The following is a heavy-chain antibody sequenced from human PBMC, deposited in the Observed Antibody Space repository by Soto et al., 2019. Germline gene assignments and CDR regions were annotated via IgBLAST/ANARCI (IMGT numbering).Heavy chain of an antibody. CDR3: ANDSSGYAAENWFDP. V-gene: IGHV1-69*13. Sequence: SVKVSCKASGGTFSSYAISWVRQAPGQGLEWMGGIIPIFGTANYAQKFQGRVTITADESTSTAYMELSSLRSEDTAVYYCANDSSGYAAENWFDPWGQGTLVTVSS. D-gene: IGHD3-22*01. CDR2: IIPIFGTA. CDR1: GGTFSSYA. J-gene: IGHJ5*02.